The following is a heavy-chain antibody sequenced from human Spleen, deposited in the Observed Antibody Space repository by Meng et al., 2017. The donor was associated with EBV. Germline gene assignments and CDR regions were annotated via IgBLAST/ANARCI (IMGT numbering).Heavy chain of an antibody. D-gene: IGHD1-14*01. Sequence: QGSLVGSGGGAVQPGRSLRLSCAASGFIFSGYGFHWVRQAPGKGPEWVAIIPSDASHNKYYADSVKGRFTISRDNSKNTLYLQMNSLKIEDTAVYYCAKDLSGRFDPWGQGTLVTVSS. CDR2: IPSDASHNK. CDR3: AKDLSGRFDP. CDR1: GFIFSGYG. V-gene: IGHV3-30*18. J-gene: IGHJ5*02.